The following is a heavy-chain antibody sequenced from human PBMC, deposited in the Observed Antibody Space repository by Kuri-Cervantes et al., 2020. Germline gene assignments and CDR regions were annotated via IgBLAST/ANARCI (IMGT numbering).Heavy chain of an antibody. D-gene: IGHD2-8*02. J-gene: IGHJ5*02. Sequence: ASVKVSCKASGYTFTSYYMHWVRQAPGQGLEWMGIINPSGGSTSYAQKFQGRVTMTRDTSTSTVYMELSSLRSEETAVYYCARDSPAYCTGGVCYARNWFDPWGQGTLVTVSS. CDR3: ARDSPAYCTGGVCYARNWFDP. CDR2: INPSGGST. V-gene: IGHV1-46*01. CDR1: GYTFTSYY.